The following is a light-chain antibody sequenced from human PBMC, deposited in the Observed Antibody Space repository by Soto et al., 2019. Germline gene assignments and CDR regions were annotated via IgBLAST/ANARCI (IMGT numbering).Light chain of an antibody. CDR2: AAS. J-gene: IGKJ2*01. CDR1: QYMTRTY. CDR3: HQYEKAPQT. Sequence: EIVLIQSPGTLSLSPGEIATLSCRASQYMTRTYIAWYQQKPGQAPRLLIYAASNRATGMPDKFSGSGSGAGYSLTISRLEPEDAAVYYCHQYEKAPQTFGQGTKVDIK. V-gene: IGKV3-20*01.